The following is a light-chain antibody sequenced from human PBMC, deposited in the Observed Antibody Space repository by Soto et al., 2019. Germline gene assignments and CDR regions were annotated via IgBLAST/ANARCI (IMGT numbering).Light chain of an antibody. CDR2: AAS. CDR3: LQSYTFPFT. J-gene: IGKJ3*01. Sequence: DIQMTQSPFSLSASVGDTVTLTCRASQDISNYLNWLQQKPGKAPKLLIYAASTLQTGVPSRFSGSESGTEFTLTISSLQPGDFAIYFCLQSYTFPFTFGPGTRVEIK. CDR1: QDISNY. V-gene: IGKV1-39*01.